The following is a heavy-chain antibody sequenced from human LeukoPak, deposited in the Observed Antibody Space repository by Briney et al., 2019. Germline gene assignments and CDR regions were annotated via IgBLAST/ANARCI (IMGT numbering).Heavy chain of an antibody. V-gene: IGHV4-4*02. CDR1: GDSISNSFW. D-gene: IGHD2-8*02. J-gene: IGHJ4*02. CDR3: TRSAGWWSLDY. CDR2: ISHTGST. Sequence: SETLSLTCTVSGDSISNSFWWSWVRQPPGKGLDWIGEISHTGSTKYNPSLKNRVTISRDSSKNQFCLKLNSVTAADTATYYCTRSAGWWSLDYWGQGALVTVSS.